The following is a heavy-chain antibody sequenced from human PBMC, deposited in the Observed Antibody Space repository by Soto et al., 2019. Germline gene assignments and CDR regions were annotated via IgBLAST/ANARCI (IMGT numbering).Heavy chain of an antibody. Sequence: GESLKISCKGSGYSFTSYWISWVRQMPGKGLEWMGRIDPSDSYTNYSPSFQGHVTISADKSISTAYLQWSSLKASDTAMYCCARHVYYGSGSYYNPPPYYYYGMDVWGQGTTVTVSS. CDR2: IDPSDSYT. D-gene: IGHD3-10*01. V-gene: IGHV5-10-1*01. J-gene: IGHJ6*02. CDR1: GYSFTSYW. CDR3: ARHVYYGSGSYYNPPPYYYYGMDV.